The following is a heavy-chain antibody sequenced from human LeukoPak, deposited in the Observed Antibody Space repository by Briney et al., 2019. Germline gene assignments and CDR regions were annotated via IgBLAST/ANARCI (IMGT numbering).Heavy chain of an antibody. Sequence: SQTLSLTCALSGDSVSSNSAAWNWIRQSPSRGLEWLGRTYYRSKWYNDYAVSVKSRITINPDTSKNQFSLQLNSVTPEDTAVYYCARAARGYDILTGYYPSWYFDLWGRGTLVTVSS. V-gene: IGHV6-1*01. CDR3: ARAARGYDILTGYYPSWYFDL. D-gene: IGHD3-9*01. CDR1: GDSVSSNSAA. CDR2: TYYRSKWYN. J-gene: IGHJ2*01.